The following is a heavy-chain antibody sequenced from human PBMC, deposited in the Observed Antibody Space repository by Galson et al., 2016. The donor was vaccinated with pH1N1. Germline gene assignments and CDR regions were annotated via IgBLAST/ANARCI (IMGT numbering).Heavy chain of an antibody. CDR2: IYYSGIT. Sequence: LSLTCTVSGASISNSNYYWGWIRQPPGKGLEWIANIYYSGITYYDASLKSRVTISVDTSKNQFSLKLNSVIAADTAVYYCARLWYGEYIDYWGQGTRVTVSS. D-gene: IGHD3-10*01. J-gene: IGHJ4*02. V-gene: IGHV4-39*01. CDR1: GASISNSNYY. CDR3: ARLWYGEYIDY.